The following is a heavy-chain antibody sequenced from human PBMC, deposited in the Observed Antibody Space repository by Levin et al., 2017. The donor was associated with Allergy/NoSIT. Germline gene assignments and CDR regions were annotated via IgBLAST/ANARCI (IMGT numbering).Heavy chain of an antibody. J-gene: IGHJ4*02. D-gene: IGHD4-17*01. Sequence: GESLKISCKASGYTFTSYGISWVRQAPGQGLEWMGWISAYNGNTNYAQKLQGRVTMTTDTSTSTAYMERRSLRSDDTAVYYCARVGHYGDYFDYWGQGTLVTVSS. CDR3: ARVGHYGDYFDY. CDR2: ISAYNGNT. V-gene: IGHV1-18*01. CDR1: GYTFTSYG.